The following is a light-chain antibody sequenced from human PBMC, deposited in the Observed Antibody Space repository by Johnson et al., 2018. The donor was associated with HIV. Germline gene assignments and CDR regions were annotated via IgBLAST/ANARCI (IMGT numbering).Light chain of an antibody. CDR2: DNN. V-gene: IGLV1-51*01. CDR1: SSNIGNNY. CDR3: GTWDSSLGYV. J-gene: IGLJ1*01. Sequence: QSVLTQPPSVSAAPGQKVTISCSGSSSNIGNNYVSWYQQLPGTAPRLLIYDNNKRPSGIPDRFSGSKSGTSATLGITGLRTGDEADYYCGTWDSSLGYVFGTGTKVTVL.